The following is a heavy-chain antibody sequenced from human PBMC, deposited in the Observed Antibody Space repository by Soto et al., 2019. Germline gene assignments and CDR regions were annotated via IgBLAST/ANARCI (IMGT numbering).Heavy chain of an antibody. Sequence: VASVKVSCKASGYTFTSYAMHWVRQAPGQRLEWMGWINAGNGNTKYSQKFQGRVTITRDTSASTAYMELSSLRSEDTAVYYCARDDDFWSGSGYYYYMDVWGKGTTVTVSS. J-gene: IGHJ6*03. D-gene: IGHD3-3*01. CDR3: ARDDDFWSGSGYYYYMDV. CDR1: GYTFTSYA. V-gene: IGHV1-3*01. CDR2: INAGNGNT.